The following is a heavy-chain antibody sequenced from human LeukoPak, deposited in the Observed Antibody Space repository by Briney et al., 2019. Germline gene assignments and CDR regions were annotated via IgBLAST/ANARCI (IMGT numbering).Heavy chain of an antibody. V-gene: IGHV4-34*01. J-gene: IGHJ4*02. D-gene: IGHD1-26*01. CDR2: INHSGST. CDR1: GGSFSGYY. CDR3: ARDIREVGESHYFDY. Sequence: SETLSLTCAVYGGSFSGYYWSWIRQPPGKGLEWIGEINHSGSTNYNPSLKSRVTISVDTSKNQFSLHLSSVTAADTAVCYCARDIREVGESHYFDYWGQGTLVTVTS.